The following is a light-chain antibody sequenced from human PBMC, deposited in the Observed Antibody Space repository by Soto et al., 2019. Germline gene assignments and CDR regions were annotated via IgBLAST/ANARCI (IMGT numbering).Light chain of an antibody. Sequence: QSALTQPASVSGSPGQSITISCTGASSDIGGYNHVSWYQQHPGKAPKLIIYNVSHRPSGVSTRLSGSKYGNTASLIIAGLQAEDEADYFCSSYTNTSPHVIFGGGTKLTVL. V-gene: IGLV2-14*03. CDR3: SSYTNTSPHVI. CDR1: SSDIGGYNH. CDR2: NVS. J-gene: IGLJ2*01.